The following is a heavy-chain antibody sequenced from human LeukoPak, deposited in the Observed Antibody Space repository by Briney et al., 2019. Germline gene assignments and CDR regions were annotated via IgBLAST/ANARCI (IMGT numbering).Heavy chain of an antibody. CDR3: ARSRIVFDNTGGYIFGI. CDR1: GFAFSTYE. D-gene: IGHD6-19*01. J-gene: IGHJ4*02. CDR2: ISSGGGTTM. Sequence: GGSLRLSCAASGFAFSTYEMNWVRQAPGKGLEWVSYISSGGGTTMYYADSVKGRFTISRDNAKNSLYLQMNSLRAEDTAVYYCARSRIVFDNTGGYIFGIWGQGTLVAVSS. V-gene: IGHV3-48*03.